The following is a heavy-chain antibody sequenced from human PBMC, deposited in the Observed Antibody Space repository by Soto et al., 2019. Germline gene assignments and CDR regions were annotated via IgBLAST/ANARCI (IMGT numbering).Heavy chain of an antibody. CDR2: IYYSGST. J-gene: IGHJ6*02. Sequence: SETLSLTCTVSGGSISSSSYYWGWIRQPPGKGLEWIGSIYYSGSTYYNPSLKSRVTISVDTSKNQFSLKLSSVTAADTAVYYCARRNGGEPYYYYYYGMDVWGQGTTVT. D-gene: IGHD2-21*01. V-gene: IGHV4-39*01. CDR1: GGSISSSSYY. CDR3: ARRNGGEPYYYYYYGMDV.